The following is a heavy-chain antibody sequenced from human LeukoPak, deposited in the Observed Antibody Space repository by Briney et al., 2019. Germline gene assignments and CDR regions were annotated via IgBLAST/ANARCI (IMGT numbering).Heavy chain of an antibody. CDR1: GFTFSSYG. D-gene: IGHD3/OR15-3a*01. V-gene: IGHV3-30*18. Sequence: AGGSLRLSCAASGFTFSSYGMHWVRQAPGKGLEWVAVISYDGSNKYYADSVKGRFTISRDNSKNTLYLQMNSLRAEDTAVYYCAKDGDWNYFDYWGQGTLVTVSS. CDR3: AKDGDWNYFDY. J-gene: IGHJ4*02. CDR2: ISYDGSNK.